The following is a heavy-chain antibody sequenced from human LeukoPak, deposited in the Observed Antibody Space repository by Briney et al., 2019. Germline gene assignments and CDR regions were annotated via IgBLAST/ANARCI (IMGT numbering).Heavy chain of an antibody. J-gene: IGHJ4*02. CDR1: GGTFSSYA. Sequence: ASVKVSCKASGGTFSSYAISWVRQAPGQGLEWMGGIIPIFRTANYAQKFQGRVTITADKSTSTAYMELSSLSSEDTAVYYCTRDSPEYCSAGSCSLDYWGQGTLVTVSS. CDR3: TRDSPEYCSAGSCSLDY. D-gene: IGHD2-15*01. V-gene: IGHV1-69*06. CDR2: IIPIFRTA.